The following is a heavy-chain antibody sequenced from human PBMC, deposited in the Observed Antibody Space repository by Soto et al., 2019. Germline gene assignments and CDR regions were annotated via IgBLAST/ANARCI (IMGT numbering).Heavy chain of an antibody. CDR1: GFTFRNYG. V-gene: IGHV3-30*19. J-gene: IGHJ4*02. CDR2: ISRDGSNK. D-gene: IGHD3-10*01. Sequence: QVQLVESGGGGVQPGTSLRLSCEVSGFTFRNYGMHWVRQAPGKGLEWVAVISRDGSNKYNVDSVKGRFTISRDNSKNTLYLQMNSLRDEDSAVYYCARSRSGAVADSFDFWGQGTLVTVSS. CDR3: ARSRSGAVADSFDF.